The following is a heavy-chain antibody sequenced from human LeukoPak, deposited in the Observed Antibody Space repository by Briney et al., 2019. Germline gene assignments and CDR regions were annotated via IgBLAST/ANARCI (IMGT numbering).Heavy chain of an antibody. J-gene: IGHJ4*02. CDR1: GFSFSSYH. D-gene: IGHD3-22*01. CDR2: ISGSGGNT. V-gene: IGHV3-23*01. CDR3: AKERSSTGYYDY. Sequence: PGGSLRLSCAASGFSFSSYHMNWVRQAPGKGLEWVSAISGSGGNTYYADSVKGRFTISRDNSKNTLYLQMNNLRVEDMAVYYCAKERSSTGYYDYWGQGTLVTVSS.